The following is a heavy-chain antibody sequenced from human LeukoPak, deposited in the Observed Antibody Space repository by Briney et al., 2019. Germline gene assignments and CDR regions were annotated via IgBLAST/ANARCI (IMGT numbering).Heavy chain of an antibody. V-gene: IGHV1-2*02. J-gene: IGHJ5*02. CDR2: INPNSGAT. CDR1: GYNFTNYG. D-gene: IGHD3-10*01. CDR3: ARGLTAMVRGVNDWFDP. Sequence: ASVKVSCKASGYNFTNYGISWVRQAPGQGLEWMGWINPNSGATNYAQKFQGRVTMTRDTSISTAYMELSRLRSDDTAVYYCARGLTAMVRGVNDWFDPWGQGTLVTVSS.